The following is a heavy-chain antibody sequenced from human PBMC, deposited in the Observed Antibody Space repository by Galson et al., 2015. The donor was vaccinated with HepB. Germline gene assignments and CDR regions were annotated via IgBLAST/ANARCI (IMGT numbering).Heavy chain of an antibody. V-gene: IGHV5-10-1*01. D-gene: IGHD6-6*01. Sequence: QSGAEVKKPGESLRISCKGSGYSFTSYWISWARQMPGKGLEWMGRIDPSDSYTNYSPSFQGHVTISADKSISTAYLQWSSLKASDTAMYYCGRLHSSSAVIYYSYGMHVWGQGTTVTVSS. CDR2: IDPSDSYT. CDR1: GYSFTSYW. J-gene: IGHJ6*02. CDR3: GRLHSSSAVIYYSYGMHV.